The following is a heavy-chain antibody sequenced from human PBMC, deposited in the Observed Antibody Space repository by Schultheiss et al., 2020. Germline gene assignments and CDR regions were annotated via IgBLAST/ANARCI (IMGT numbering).Heavy chain of an antibody. CDR1: GGSVSSDSYY. V-gene: IGHV4-61*01. J-gene: IGHJ6*02. D-gene: IGHD6-13*01. CDR2: IFYSGST. Sequence: SETLSLTCTVSGGSVSSDSYYWSWIRQPPGKGLEWIGYIFYSGSTNYNPSLKSRVTISIDTSKNQFSLKLTSVTAADTAVYYCARDSSSWYDRFELLDRYGMDVWGQGTTVTVSS. CDR3: ARDSSSWYDRFELLDRYGMDV.